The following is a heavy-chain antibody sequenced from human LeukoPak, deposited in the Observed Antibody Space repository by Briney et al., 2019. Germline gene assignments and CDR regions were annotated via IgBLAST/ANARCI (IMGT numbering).Heavy chain of an antibody. V-gene: IGHV3-7*01. J-gene: IGHJ4*02. D-gene: IGHD3-16*01. CDR1: GFTFSSYW. Sequence: GGSLRLSCAASGFTFSSYWMSWVRQAPGKGLEWVANIKQDGSEKYYVDSVKGRFTISRDNAKNSLYLQMNSLRAEDTAVYYCARGFRGPWGGIDYWGQGTLVTVSS. CDR3: ARGFRGPWGGIDY. CDR2: IKQDGSEK.